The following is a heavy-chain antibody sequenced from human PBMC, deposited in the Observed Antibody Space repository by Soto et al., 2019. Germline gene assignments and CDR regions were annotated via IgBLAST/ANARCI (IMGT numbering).Heavy chain of an antibody. Sequence: QVQLVQSGAEEKKPGSSVKVSCKASGGTFSSYAISWVRQAPGQGLEWMVGIIPIFGTANYAQKFQGRVTITADESTSTAYMELSSLRSEDTAVYYCARGRDDFWSGYYAVDYYYGMDVWGQGTTVTVSS. CDR1: GGTFSSYA. V-gene: IGHV1-69*01. CDR3: ARGRDDFWSGYYAVDYYYGMDV. J-gene: IGHJ6*02. CDR2: IIPIFGTA. D-gene: IGHD3-3*01.